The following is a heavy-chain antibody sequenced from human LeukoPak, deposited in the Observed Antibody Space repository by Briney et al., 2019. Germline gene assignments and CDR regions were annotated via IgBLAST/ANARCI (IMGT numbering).Heavy chain of an antibody. CDR3: RAAADLNDY. Sequence: GGSLRLSCAASGFTFSGSAMHWVRQASGNGLEWLGRIRSKADSYTTAYAASVKGRFIVSRDDSKSTAYLQMNSLKTEDTAVYYCRAAADLNDYWGQGTLVTVS. CDR1: GFTFSGSA. J-gene: IGHJ4*02. CDR2: IRSKADSYTT. D-gene: IGHD6-13*01. V-gene: IGHV3-73*01.